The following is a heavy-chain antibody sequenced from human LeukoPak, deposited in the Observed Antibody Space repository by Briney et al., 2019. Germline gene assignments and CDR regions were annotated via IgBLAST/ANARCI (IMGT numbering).Heavy chain of an antibody. V-gene: IGHV1-69*13. J-gene: IGHJ4*02. CDR1: GGTFSSYA. CDR3: ARAMYSSSWQTQFDY. D-gene: IGHD6-13*01. CDR2: IIPIFGTA. Sequence: ASVTVSFKASGGTFSSYAISWVRQAPGQGLEWMGGIIPIFGTANYAQKFQGRVTITADESTSTAYMELSSLRSEDTAVYYCARAMYSSSWQTQFDYWGQGTLVTVSS.